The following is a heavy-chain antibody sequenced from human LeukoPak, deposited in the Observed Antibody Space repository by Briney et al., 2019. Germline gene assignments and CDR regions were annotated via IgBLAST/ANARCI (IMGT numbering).Heavy chain of an antibody. J-gene: IGHJ6*02. CDR3: ARERLDKYYYYGMDV. CDR1: GGTFSSYA. CDR2: IIPIFGTA. Sequence: VASVKVSCMASGGTFSSYAISWVRQAPGQGLEWMGGIIPIFGTANYAQKFQGRVTITADESTSTAYMELSSLRSGDTAVYYCARERLDKYYYYGMDVWGQGTTVTVSS. V-gene: IGHV1-69*01. D-gene: IGHD1-1*01.